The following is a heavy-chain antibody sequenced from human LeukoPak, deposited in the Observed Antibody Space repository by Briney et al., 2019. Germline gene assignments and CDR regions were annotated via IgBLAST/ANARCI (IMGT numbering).Heavy chain of an antibody. CDR3: ARQLRTGTRVFDY. D-gene: IGHD1-7*01. CDR1: GGSISSYY. Sequence: SETLSLTCTVPGGSISSYYWSWIRQPPGKGLEWIGYIYYSGSTNYNPSLKSRVTISVDTSKNQFSLKLSSVTAADTAVYYCARQLRTGTRVFDYWGQGTLVTVSS. V-gene: IGHV4-59*08. CDR2: IYYSGST. J-gene: IGHJ4*02.